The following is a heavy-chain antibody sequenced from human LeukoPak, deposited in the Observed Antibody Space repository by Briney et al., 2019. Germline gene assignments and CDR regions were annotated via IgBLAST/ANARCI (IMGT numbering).Heavy chain of an antibody. D-gene: IGHD4-17*01. CDR3: ARVSEDYGDRSEDY. CDR1: GYTFTSYG. V-gene: IGHV1-18*04. Sequence: GASAKVSCKASGYTFTSYGISWVRQAPGQGLEWMGWISAYNGNTNYAQKLQGRVTMTTDTSTSTAYMELRSLRSDDTAVYYCARVSEDYGDRSEDYWGQGTLVTVSS. CDR2: ISAYNGNT. J-gene: IGHJ4*02.